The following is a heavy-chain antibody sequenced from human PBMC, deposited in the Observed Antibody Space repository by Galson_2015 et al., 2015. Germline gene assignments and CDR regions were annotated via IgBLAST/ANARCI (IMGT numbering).Heavy chain of an antibody. J-gene: IGHJ5*02. D-gene: IGHD4-17*01. Sequence: PALVKPTQTLMLTCDFSGFSLSTSGEGVGWIRQPPGGALEWLAVIYWNDDRRYSSSLRARLTITKDTSKNQVVFTMAGMGPVDTGTYYCARGTYGDYVGFFDPWGQGTLVTVSS. CDR1: GFSLSTSGEG. V-gene: IGHV2-5*01. CDR2: IYWNDDR. CDR3: ARGTYGDYVGFFDP.